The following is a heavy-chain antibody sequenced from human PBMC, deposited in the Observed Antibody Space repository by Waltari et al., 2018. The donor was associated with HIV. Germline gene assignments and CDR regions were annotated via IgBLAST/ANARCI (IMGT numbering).Heavy chain of an antibody. CDR3: ARDQDYYDSSGYTCYAFDP. Sequence: QVRLQESGPGLVKPSETLSLTCSVSGSSISSRYYWGWIRQAPGKGLEWIGSIYRTGTTYDNPSLKSRVSVSLNMSKNQFSLKLSSVTAADTAVYYCARDQDYYDSSGYTCYAFDPWGQGTMVIVSS. D-gene: IGHD3-22*01. J-gene: IGHJ3*01. V-gene: IGHV4-38-2*02. CDR1: GSSISSRYY. CDR2: IYRTGTT.